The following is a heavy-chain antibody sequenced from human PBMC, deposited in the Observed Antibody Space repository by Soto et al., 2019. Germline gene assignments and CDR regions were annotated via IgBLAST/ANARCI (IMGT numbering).Heavy chain of an antibody. D-gene: IGHD3-10*01. Sequence: GASVKVSCKASGGTTSAFSWVRQAPGQGVERMGEVIAVYGTETYAVKAQGRVTITADESTSTCEYAVYMELSSLRSEDTAVYYCASRTTVVRGVIGAFDIWGQGTRLTVS. CDR3: ASRTTVVRGVIGAFDI. V-gene: IGHV1-69*13. J-gene: IGHJ3*02. CDR1: GGTTSA. CDR2: VIAVYGTE.